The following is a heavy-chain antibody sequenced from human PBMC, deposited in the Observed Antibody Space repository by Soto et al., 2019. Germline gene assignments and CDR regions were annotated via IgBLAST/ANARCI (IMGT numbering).Heavy chain of an antibody. Sequence: ASVKVSCKASGYTFTSYGISWVRQAPGQGLEWMGWISAYNGNTNYAQKLQGRVTMTTDTSTSTAYMELRSLRSDDTAVYYCARVSSSWYYYYGMDVWGQGTTVTVSS. CDR3: ARVSSSWYYYYGMDV. CDR1: GYTFTSYG. V-gene: IGHV1-18*04. J-gene: IGHJ6*02. CDR2: ISAYNGNT. D-gene: IGHD6-13*01.